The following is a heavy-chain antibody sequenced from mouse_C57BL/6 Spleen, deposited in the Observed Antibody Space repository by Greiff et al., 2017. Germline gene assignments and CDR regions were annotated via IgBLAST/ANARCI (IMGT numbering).Heavy chain of an antibody. V-gene: IGHV1-69*01. CDR1: GYTFTSYW. CDR2: IDPSDSYT. CDR3: AHGDAMDY. Sequence: VQLQQPGAELVMPGASVKLSCKASGYTFTSYWMHWVKQRPGQGLEWIGEIDPSDSYTNYNQKFKGKSTLTVDKSSSTAYMQLSSLTSEDSAVYYCAHGDAMDYWGQGTSVTVSS. J-gene: IGHJ4*01.